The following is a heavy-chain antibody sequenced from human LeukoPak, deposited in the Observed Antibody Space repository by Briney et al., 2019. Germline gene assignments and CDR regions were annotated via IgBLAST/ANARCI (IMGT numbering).Heavy chain of an antibody. CDR1: GYTFTRHG. V-gene: IGHV1-18*01. J-gene: IGHJ4*02. CDR3: ARTLVAHDDY. D-gene: IGHD2-15*01. Sequence: RASVKVSCKASGYTFTRHGISWVRQAPGQGLEWMGWISAYNGDTKYAQNFQGRVTITTDTSTTTAYMELSSLRSEDTAVYYCARTLVAHDDYWGQGTLVTVSS. CDR2: ISAYNGDT.